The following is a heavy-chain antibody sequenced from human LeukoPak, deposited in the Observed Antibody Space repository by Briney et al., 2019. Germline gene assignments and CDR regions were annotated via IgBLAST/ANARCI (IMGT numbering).Heavy chain of an antibody. V-gene: IGHV4-61*02. Sequence: SETLSLTCTVSGGSISSGSYYWSWIRQPAGKGLEWIGRIYTSGSTNYNPSLKSRVTISVDTSKYQFSLKLSSVTAADTAVYYCARAYDILTKDYWGQGTLVTVSS. J-gene: IGHJ4*02. CDR3: ARAYDILTKDY. CDR1: GGSISSGSYY. D-gene: IGHD3-9*01. CDR2: IYTSGST.